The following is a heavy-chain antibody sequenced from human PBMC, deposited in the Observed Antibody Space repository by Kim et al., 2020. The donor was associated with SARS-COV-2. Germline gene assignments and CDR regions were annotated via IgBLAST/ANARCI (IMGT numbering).Heavy chain of an antibody. CDR3: ARLSYDYVWGSSDPDYFDY. V-gene: IGHV4-39*01. D-gene: IGHD3-16*01. Sequence: SETLSLTCTVSGGSISSSSYYWGWIRQPPGKGLEWIGSIYYSGSTYYNPSLKSRVTISVDTSKNQFSLKLSSVTAADTAVYYCARLSYDYVWGSSDPDYFDYWGQGTLVTVSS. J-gene: IGHJ4*02. CDR1: GGSISSSSYY. CDR2: IYYSGST.